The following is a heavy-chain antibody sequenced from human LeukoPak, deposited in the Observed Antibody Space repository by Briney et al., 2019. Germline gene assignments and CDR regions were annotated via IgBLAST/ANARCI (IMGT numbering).Heavy chain of an antibody. J-gene: IGHJ3*02. V-gene: IGHV3-21*01. CDR2: ICISSNYI. CDR3: ARGSRFGVVGRDAFDI. Sequence: PGGSLRLSCAASGFTFSRYSMKWVRQAPGKGLEWVSSICISSNYIYYADSVKGRFTISRDNAKNSLYLQVNSLRAEDTAVYYCARGSRFGVVGRDAFDIWGQGTVVTVSS. CDR1: GFTFSRYS. D-gene: IGHD3-3*01.